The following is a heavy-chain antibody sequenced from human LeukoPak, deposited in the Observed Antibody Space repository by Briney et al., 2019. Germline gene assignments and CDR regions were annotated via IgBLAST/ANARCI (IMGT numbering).Heavy chain of an antibody. J-gene: IGHJ4*02. Sequence: PSETLSLTCTVSGDSISSGSYYWGWIRQPPGKGLEWIGSIYHSGSTYYNPSLKSRVTISVDTSKNQFSLKLSSVTAADTAVYYCARGGGHYYPHFDYWGQGTLVTVSS. D-gene: IGHD3-22*01. CDR3: ARGGGHYYPHFDY. CDR1: GDSISSGSYY. CDR2: IYHSGST. V-gene: IGHV4-39*07.